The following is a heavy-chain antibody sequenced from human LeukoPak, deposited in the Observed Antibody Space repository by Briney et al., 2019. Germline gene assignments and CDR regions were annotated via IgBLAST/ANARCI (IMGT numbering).Heavy chain of an antibody. Sequence: PGGSLRLSCAASGFTFSSYWMHWVRQAPGKGLVWVSRINSDGSSTSYADSVKGRFTISRDNPKNTLYLQMKSLRAEDTAVYYCARDRRGIPRYGDFGGFDYWGQGTLVTVSS. CDR2: INSDGSST. CDR3: ARDRRGIPRYGDFGGFDY. J-gene: IGHJ4*02. CDR1: GFTFSSYW. D-gene: IGHD4-17*01. V-gene: IGHV3-74*01.